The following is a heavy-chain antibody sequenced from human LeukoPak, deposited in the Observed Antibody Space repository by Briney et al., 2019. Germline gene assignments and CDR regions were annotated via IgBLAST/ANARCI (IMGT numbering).Heavy chain of an antibody. V-gene: IGHV3-23*01. D-gene: IGHD1-26*01. CDR2: ISGSGGGT. J-gene: IGHJ4*02. Sequence: PGGSLRLSCAAAGFTFSTYAMSWVRQAPGKGLEWVSLISGSGGGTYYANSVKGRFTISRDNSKNTLYLQMDSLRTEDTAVYYCAKERATTTTFDYWGQGTLIT. CDR1: GFTFSTYA. CDR3: AKERATTTTFDY.